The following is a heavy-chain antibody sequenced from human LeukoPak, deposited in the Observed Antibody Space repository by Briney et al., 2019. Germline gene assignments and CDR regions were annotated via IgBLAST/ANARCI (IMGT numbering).Heavy chain of an antibody. D-gene: IGHD3-22*01. CDR1: GFTFNNFG. CDR2: ISSTSSYI. Sequence: GSLRLSCAASGFTFNNFGMDWVRQAPGKGLEWVSSISSTSSYIYYADSVKGRFTISRDTAKNSLYLQMNTLRAEDTAVYYCARASRYDSSGYYPYYFDYWGQGTLVTVSS. V-gene: IGHV3-21*01. J-gene: IGHJ4*02. CDR3: ARASRYDSSGYYPYYFDY.